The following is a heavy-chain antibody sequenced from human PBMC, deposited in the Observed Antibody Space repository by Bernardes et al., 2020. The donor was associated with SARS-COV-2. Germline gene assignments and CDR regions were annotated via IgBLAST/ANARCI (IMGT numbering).Heavy chain of an antibody. CDR2: ISWNSGSI. J-gene: IGHJ3*02. Sequence: GGSLRLSCAASGFTFDDYAMHWVRQAPGKGLEWVSGISWNSGSIGYADSVKGRFTISRDNAKNSLYLQMNSLRAEDTALYYCAKGQSMIVVTNGAFDIWGQGTMVTVSS. V-gene: IGHV3-9*01. D-gene: IGHD3-22*01. CDR1: GFTFDDYA. CDR3: AKGQSMIVVTNGAFDI.